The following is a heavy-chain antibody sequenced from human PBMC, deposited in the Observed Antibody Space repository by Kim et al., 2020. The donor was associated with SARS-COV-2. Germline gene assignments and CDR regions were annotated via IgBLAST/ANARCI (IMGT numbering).Heavy chain of an antibody. J-gene: IGHJ4*02. CDR2: INSDSSRT. CDR3: ARRKGRGSFLIDY. CDR1: GFSSSSYA. V-gene: IGHV3-23*03. D-gene: IGHD3-10*01. Sequence: GGSLRLSCATSGFSSSSYAMNWVRQAPGKGLEWVSLINSDSSRTFYVDSVKGRFTISRDNSRNTVYLQMNSLRADDTAVYYCARRKGRGSFLIDYWGQGTLVTVSS.